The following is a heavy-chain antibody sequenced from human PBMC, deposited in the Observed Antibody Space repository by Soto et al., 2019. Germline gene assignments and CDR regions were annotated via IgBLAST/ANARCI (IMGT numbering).Heavy chain of an antibody. CDR3: ARDNITGTTRVGYYYGMDV. J-gene: IGHJ6*02. D-gene: IGHD1-20*01. V-gene: IGHV1-69*13. Sequence: SVKVSCKASGGTLSSYAISWVRQAPGQGLEWMGGIIPIFGTANYAQKFQGRVTITADESTSTAYMELSSLRSEDTAVYYCARDNITGTTRVGYYYGMDVWGQGTTVTVSS. CDR2: IIPIFGTA. CDR1: GGTLSSYA.